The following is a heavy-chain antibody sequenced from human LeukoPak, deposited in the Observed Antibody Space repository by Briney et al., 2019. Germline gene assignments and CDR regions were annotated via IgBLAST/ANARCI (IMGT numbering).Heavy chain of an antibody. CDR2: IYYSGST. D-gene: IGHD6-13*01. CDR3: ARDCAAAAGDWFDP. J-gene: IGHJ5*02. CDR1: GGSISSYY. V-gene: IGHV4-59*01. Sequence: SEILSLTCTVSGGSISSYYWSWIRQPPGKGLEWIGYIYYSGSTNYNPSLKSRVTISVDTSKNQFSLKLSSVTAADTAVYYCARDCAAAAGDWFDPWGQGTLVTVSS.